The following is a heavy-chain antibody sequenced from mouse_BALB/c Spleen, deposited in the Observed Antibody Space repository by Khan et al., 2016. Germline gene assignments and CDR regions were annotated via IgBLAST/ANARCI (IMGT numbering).Heavy chain of an antibody. D-gene: IGHD2-13*01. V-gene: IGHV9-3*02. J-gene: IGHJ4*01. CDR3: ARDDYASNAMDY. CDR2: INTNTGEP. CDR1: GYSFTNYG. Sequence: QIQLVQSGPELKKPGETVKISCKASGYSFTNYGMNWVKQAPGKGLKWMGWINTNTGEPTYADEFKGRFAFFLETSASTAYLQSNNVKKEDTAQYYCARDDYASNAMDYWGQGTSVTVSS.